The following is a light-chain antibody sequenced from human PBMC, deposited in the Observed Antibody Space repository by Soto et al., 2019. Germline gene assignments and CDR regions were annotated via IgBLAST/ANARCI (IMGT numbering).Light chain of an antibody. Sequence: DIWMTQSPSSVSASVGDTVTITCRASEGVSSWLAWYQQKPGKAPKLLVYGASTLQSGVPSRFSGSGSGTYFTLAITNLQPEDRASYYCQQTNTFPYTFGQGTKLEIK. CDR1: EGVSSW. CDR3: QQTNTFPYT. V-gene: IGKV1-12*01. J-gene: IGKJ2*01. CDR2: GAS.